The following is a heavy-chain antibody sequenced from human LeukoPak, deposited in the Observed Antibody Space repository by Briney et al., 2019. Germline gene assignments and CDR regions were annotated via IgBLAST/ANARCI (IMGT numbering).Heavy chain of an antibody. Sequence: GGSLRLSCAASGFTFSSYWMSWVRQSPGKGLEWVSSITTSSTSFYADSVKGRLTTSRDNSTSTLYLQMSSLRPEDTAVYYCAKQAGYNKSWYDAFDIWGQGTMVTVSS. V-gene: IGHV3-23*01. J-gene: IGHJ3*02. CDR2: ITTSSTS. CDR3: AKQAGYNKSWYDAFDI. D-gene: IGHD6-13*01. CDR1: GFTFSSYW.